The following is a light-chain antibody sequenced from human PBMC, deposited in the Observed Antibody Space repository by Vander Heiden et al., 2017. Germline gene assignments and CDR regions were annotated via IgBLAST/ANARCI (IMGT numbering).Light chain of an antibody. CDR2: KVS. CDR3: MQGTHWPYT. Sequence: DAVMTQSPLSLPVTLGQPASISCRSSQSLVYSDGNTYLNWFHQRPGQSPRRLIYKVSNRDSGVPDRFSGSVSGTDFILRISGVEAEDVGVYYCMQGTHWPYTFGQGTNLEIK. J-gene: IGKJ2*01. V-gene: IGKV2-30*01. CDR1: QSLVYSDGNTY.